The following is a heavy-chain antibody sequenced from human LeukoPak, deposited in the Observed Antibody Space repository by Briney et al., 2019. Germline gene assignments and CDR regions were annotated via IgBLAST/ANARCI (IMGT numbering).Heavy chain of an antibody. CDR1: GFTFSSYW. D-gene: IGHD5-18*01. CDR2: IKQDGSEK. CDR3: ARVDTAMMVYYYGMDV. J-gene: IGHJ6*02. Sequence: AGGSLRLSCAASGFTFSSYWMSWVRQAPGKGLGWVANIKQDGSEKYYVDSVKGRFTISRDNAKNSLYLQMNSLRAEDTAVYYCARVDTAMMVYYYGMDVWGQGTTVTVSS. V-gene: IGHV3-7*01.